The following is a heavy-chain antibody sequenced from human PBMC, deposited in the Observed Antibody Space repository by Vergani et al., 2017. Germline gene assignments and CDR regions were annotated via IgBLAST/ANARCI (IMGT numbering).Heavy chain of an antibody. J-gene: IGHJ3*02. CDR3: AKVGRSEVAGTFGAFDI. Sequence: VHLLESGGGLVQSGGSLRLSCAASGFTFSNSAVSWVRQAPGRGLAWVSSISGPGLSTYYADSVKGRFSISRDNSKNTVFLQMHSLRAEDTAVYYCAKVGRSEVAGTFGAFDIWGQGTMVTVSS. CDR1: GFTFSNSA. V-gene: IGHV3-23*01. D-gene: IGHD6-19*01. CDR2: ISGPGLST.